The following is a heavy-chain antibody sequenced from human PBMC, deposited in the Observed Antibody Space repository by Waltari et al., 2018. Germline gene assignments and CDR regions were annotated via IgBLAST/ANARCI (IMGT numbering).Heavy chain of an antibody. D-gene: IGHD7-27*01. CDR3: ATGGWGFYLGY. V-gene: IGHV3-21*02. CDR2: ISSNGAYT. CDR1: GFSLVGYS. J-gene: IGHJ4*02. Sequence: EVQLVESGGGLVKPGGSLRLPCAASGFSLVGYSMTWVRQAPGRGLEWVSSISSNGAYTHYADSVKGRFTISRDNAKNSLFLQMNSLRAEDTAMYYCATGGWGFYLGYWGQGTVVTVSS.